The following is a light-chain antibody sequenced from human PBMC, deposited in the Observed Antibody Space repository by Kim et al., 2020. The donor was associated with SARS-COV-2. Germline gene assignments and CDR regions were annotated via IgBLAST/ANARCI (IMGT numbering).Light chain of an antibody. CDR3: QQYNNWWT. Sequence: SESTGEGGTISCRASQNVFTNLAWYQQKPGQAPRRLSYGASTRATGVPARFSGSGSGTEFPLTISSLQSEDFAVYYCQQYNNWWTFGQGTKVDIK. V-gene: IGKV3-15*01. CDR2: GAS. J-gene: IGKJ1*01. CDR1: QNVFTN.